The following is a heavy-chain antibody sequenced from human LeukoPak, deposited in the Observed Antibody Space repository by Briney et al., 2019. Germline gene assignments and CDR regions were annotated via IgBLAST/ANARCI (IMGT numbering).Heavy chain of an antibody. V-gene: IGHV3-30*02. CDR3: AKRFIGSSSAPSFYYYYYMDV. CDR1: GFTFSSYG. D-gene: IGHD6-6*01. Sequence: GGSLRLSCAASGFTFSSYGMHWVRQAPGKGLEWVAFIRYDGSNKYYADSVKGRFTISRDNSKNTLYLQMNSLRAEDTAVYYCAKRFIGSSSAPSFYYYYYMDVWGKGTTVTVSS. J-gene: IGHJ6*03. CDR2: IRYDGSNK.